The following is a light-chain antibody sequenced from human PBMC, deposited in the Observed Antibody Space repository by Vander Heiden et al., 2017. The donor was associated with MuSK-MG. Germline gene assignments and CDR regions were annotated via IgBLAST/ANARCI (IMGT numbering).Light chain of an antibody. CDR3: QQSVDLPLT. CDR1: ESITIS. V-gene: IGKV1-39*01. J-gene: IGKJ4*01. CDR2: AAS. Sequence: DIMMTQSPSSLSVSVGDRVTITCRASESITISLNWYQQKPGKAPKLLISAASHLQSGVPSRFSGSGSGTDFTLTISSLQPDDYASYYCQQSVDLPLTFGGGTKVEIK.